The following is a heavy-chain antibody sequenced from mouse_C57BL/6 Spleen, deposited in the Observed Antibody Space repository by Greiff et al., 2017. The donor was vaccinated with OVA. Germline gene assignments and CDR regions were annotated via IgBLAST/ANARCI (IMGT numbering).Heavy chain of an antibody. CDR3: AREGDGYGPSYWYFDV. D-gene: IGHD2-2*01. Sequence: EVKLMESVAELVRPGASVKLSCTASGFTIKNTYMHWVKQRPEQGLEWIGRIDPANGNTKYAPKFQGKATITADTSYNTAYLQLSSLTSEDTAIYYCAREGDGYGPSYWYFDVWGTGTTVTVSS. CDR2: IDPANGNT. CDR1: GFTIKNTY. J-gene: IGHJ1*03. V-gene: IGHV14-3*01.